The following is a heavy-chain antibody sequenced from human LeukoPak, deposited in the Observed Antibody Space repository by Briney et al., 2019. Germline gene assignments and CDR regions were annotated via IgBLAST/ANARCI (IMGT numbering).Heavy chain of an antibody. CDR2: ISGGGSSI. CDR1: GFTFSSYA. V-gene: IGHV3-48*03. J-gene: IGHJ4*02. CDR3: VRQISRYCSGGTCYSGWEFYFDS. Sequence: GGSLRLSCAASGFTFSSYAMSWVRQAPGKGLEWVSYISGGGSSIHYADSVKGRFTISRDNAKNSLYLQMNSLRAEDTAVYHCVRQISRYCSGGTCYSGWEFYFDSWGQGTPVTVSS. D-gene: IGHD2-15*01.